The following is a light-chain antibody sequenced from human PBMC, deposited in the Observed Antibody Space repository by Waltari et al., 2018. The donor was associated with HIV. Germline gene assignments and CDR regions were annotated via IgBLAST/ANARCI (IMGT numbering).Light chain of an antibody. J-gene: IGLJ3*02. Sequence: QSVLTQPASVSGSPGQSVTISCTGTSSDFGFAYYVSWYQQYPGRAPTLIIYEVSSRPSGVSDRFSGSKSGNTASLTISGLQNEDEADYFCTSYTTSDTLRFGGGTKVTVL. CDR3: TSYTTSDTLR. CDR2: EVS. CDR1: SSDFGFAYY. V-gene: IGLV2-14*03.